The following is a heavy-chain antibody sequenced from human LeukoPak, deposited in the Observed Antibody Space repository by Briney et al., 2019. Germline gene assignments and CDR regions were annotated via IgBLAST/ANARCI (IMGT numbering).Heavy chain of an antibody. CDR3: VKDSRRGLYYFDY. Sequence: GGSLRLSCAASGFTFDDYAMHWVRQAPGKGLEWVSGISWNSRSIGYADSVKGRFTTSRNNAKNSVYLQMNSLRPEDTALYYCVKDSRRGLYYFDYWGQGTLVTVSS. CDR1: GFTFDDYA. D-gene: IGHD3-16*01. J-gene: IGHJ4*02. V-gene: IGHV3-9*01. CDR2: ISWNSRSI.